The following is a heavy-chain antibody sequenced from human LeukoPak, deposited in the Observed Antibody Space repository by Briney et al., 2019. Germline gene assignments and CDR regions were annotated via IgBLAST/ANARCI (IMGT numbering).Heavy chain of an antibody. Sequence: GRSLRLSCAASGFPFSSYSIHWVRQAPGKGLEWVAVISYDGSIKYYADSVKGRFTISRDNSKNTLLLQLNSLKAEDTAVYYCAQNFYDSSGLYFDYWGQGTLVTVSS. CDR2: ISYDGSIK. CDR1: GFPFSSYS. D-gene: IGHD3-22*01. V-gene: IGHV3-30-3*01. J-gene: IGHJ4*02. CDR3: AQNFYDSSGLYFDY.